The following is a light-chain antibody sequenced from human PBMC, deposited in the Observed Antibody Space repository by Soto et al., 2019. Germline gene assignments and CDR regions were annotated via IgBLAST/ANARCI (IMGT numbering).Light chain of an antibody. CDR3: QQSYSTPT. CDR2: AAS. V-gene: IGKV1-39*01. J-gene: IGKJ2*01. Sequence: DIQMTQSPSSLSASVGARGTITCRASQSISSYLNWYQQKPGKAPKLLIYAASSLQSGVPSRFSGSGSGTDFSLTISSLQPEDFATYYCQQSYSTPTFGPGTKLEIK. CDR1: QSISSY.